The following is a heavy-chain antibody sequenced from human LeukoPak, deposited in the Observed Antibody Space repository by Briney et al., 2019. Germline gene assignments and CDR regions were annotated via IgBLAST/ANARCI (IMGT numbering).Heavy chain of an antibody. CDR1: GGSFSGYY. V-gene: IGHV4-34*01. J-gene: IGHJ4*02. CDR2: INHSGST. D-gene: IGHD3-22*01. Sequence: SETLSLTCAVYGGSFSGYYWSWIRQPPGKGLEWIGEINHSGSTNYNPSLKSRVTISADTSKNQFSLKLSSVTAADTAVYYCARGHGMYYYDSSGYSDYWGQGTLVTVSS. CDR3: ARGHGMYYYDSSGYSDY.